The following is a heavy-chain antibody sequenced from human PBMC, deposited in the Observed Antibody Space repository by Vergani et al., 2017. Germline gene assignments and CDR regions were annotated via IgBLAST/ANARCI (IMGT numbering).Heavy chain of an antibody. D-gene: IGHD6-19*01. V-gene: IGHV1-69*01. CDR3: ARDYKGRRIAVAGTGVSYYYYMDV. Sequence: QVQLVQSGAEVKKPGSSVKVSCKASGGTFSSYAISWVRQAPGQGLEWMGGIIPIFGTANYAQKFQGRVTITADESTSTAYMELSSLRSEDTAVYYCARDYKGRRIAVAGTGVSYYYYMDVWGKGTTVTVSS. CDR2: IIPIFGTA. CDR1: GGTFSSYA. J-gene: IGHJ6*03.